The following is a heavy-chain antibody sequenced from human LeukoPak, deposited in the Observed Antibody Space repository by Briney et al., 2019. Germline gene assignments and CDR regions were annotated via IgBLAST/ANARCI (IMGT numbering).Heavy chain of an antibody. D-gene: IGHD5-18*01. V-gene: IGHV3-23*01. CDR3: TKGTIWLPFDY. J-gene: IGHJ4*02. Sequence: GGSLRLSCAASGFTFSNYAMSWARQDPGKGLECVSAISGSGGSTYYADSVKGRFTISRDNSKNTLYLQMNSLRAEDTAVYYCTKGTIWLPFDYWGQGTLVTVSS. CDR1: GFTFSNYA. CDR2: ISGSGGST.